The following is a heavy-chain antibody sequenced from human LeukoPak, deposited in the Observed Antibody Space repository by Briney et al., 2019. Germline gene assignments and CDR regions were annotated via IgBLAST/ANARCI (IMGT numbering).Heavy chain of an antibody. J-gene: IGHJ4*02. D-gene: IGHD3-22*01. Sequence: PGESLRLSCAASGFSVSGNYLTWVRQAPGRGLEWVSFINIHDDAFYADSVKGRFTISRDNSKNTLYLQMNSLRAEDTAVYYCAKDGRVNYYDSSGYSGPDYWGQGTLVTVSS. CDR3: AKDGRVNYYDSSGYSGPDY. V-gene: IGHV3-53*01. CDR1: GFSVSGNY. CDR2: INIHDDA.